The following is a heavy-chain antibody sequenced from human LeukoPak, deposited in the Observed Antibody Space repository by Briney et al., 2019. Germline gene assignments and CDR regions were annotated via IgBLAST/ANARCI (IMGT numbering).Heavy chain of an antibody. D-gene: IGHD3-9*01. Sequence: PSETLSLTCTVSGYSISSGYYWGWIRQPPGKGLEWIGSIYHSGSTYYNPSLKSRVTISVDTSKNQFSLKLSSVTAADTAVYYCARTGYDILTGPGDAFDIWGQGTMVTVSS. CDR1: GYSISSGYY. CDR2: IYHSGST. J-gene: IGHJ3*02. CDR3: ARTGYDILTGPGDAFDI. V-gene: IGHV4-38-2*02.